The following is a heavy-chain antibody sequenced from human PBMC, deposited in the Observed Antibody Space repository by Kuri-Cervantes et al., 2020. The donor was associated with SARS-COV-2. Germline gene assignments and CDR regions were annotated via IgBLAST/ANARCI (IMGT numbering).Heavy chain of an antibody. V-gene: IGHV4-38-2*01. CDR2: IYHSGST. J-gene: IGHJ6*03. Sequence: SQTLSLTCAVSGYSISSGYYWGWIRQPPGKGLEWIAIIYHSGSTYYNPSLKSRVTISVDTSKNQFSLKVSSVSAADTAVYYCARVSGDSRFSYYMDVWGTGTTVTVSS. D-gene: IGHD7-27*01. CDR3: ARVSGDSRFSYYMDV. CDR1: GYSISSGYY.